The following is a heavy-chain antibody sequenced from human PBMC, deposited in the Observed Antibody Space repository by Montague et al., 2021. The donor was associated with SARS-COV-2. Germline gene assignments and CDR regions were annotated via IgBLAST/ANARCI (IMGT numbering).Heavy chain of an antibody. CDR1: GDSVASNSAA. D-gene: IGHD6-13*01. CDR3: ARGGSWLYYFDY. J-gene: IGHJ4*02. CDR2: TYYRSKWYN. V-gene: IGHV6-1*01. Sequence: CAISGDSVASNSAAWNWIRQSPSRGPEWLGRTYYRSKWYNDYAVSVKSRITINPDTSKSQFSLQLNSVTPEDTAVYYCARGGSWLYYFDYWGQGTLVTVSS.